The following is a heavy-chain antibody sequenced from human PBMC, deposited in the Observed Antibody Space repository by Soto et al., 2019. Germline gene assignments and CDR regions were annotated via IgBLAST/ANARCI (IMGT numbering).Heavy chain of an antibody. V-gene: IGHV3-23*01. D-gene: IGHD2-15*01. J-gene: IGHJ5*02. CDR3: APFARIGYCDSTNCFPRYFDP. CDR2: ISASAGGSA. Sequence: DVQLLESGGGLVQPGGSLRLSCGASGFTFSSYAMSWLRQAPGKGLEWVSGISASAGGSATALYYADCVKRRFATSRDNFQNTLFLPMSTLRAEDTAVYYCAPFARIGYCDSTNCFPRYFDPWGQGTLVTVSS. CDR1: GFTFSSYA.